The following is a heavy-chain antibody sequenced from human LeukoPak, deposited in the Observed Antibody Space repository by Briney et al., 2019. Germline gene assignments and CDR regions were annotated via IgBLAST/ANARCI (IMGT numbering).Heavy chain of an antibody. J-gene: IGHJ4*02. CDR3: AKEQGVVVVAALGY. D-gene: IGHD2-15*01. CDR1: GFTFSSYG. CDR2: ISYDGSNK. V-gene: IGHV3-30*18. Sequence: GGSLRLSCAASGFTFSSYGMHWVRQAPGKGLEWVAVISYDGSNKYYADSVKGRFTISRDNSKNTLYLQMNSLRAEDTAVYYCAKEQGVVVVAALGYWGQGTLVTVSS.